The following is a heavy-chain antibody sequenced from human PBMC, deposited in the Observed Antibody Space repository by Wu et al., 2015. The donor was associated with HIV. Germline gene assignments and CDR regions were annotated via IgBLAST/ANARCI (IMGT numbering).Heavy chain of an antibody. V-gene: IGHV1-2*02. CDR2: INPTTGDT. Sequence: QVQLVQSGAEVKKPGASVKVSCKASGYRFTGYYIHWVRQAPGQGLEWMGWINPTTGDTKYAQKFEGRVIMTKDTSIGTAYMELTGLRYDDTAVFYCASGRAGVVVDAYYFDNWGQGTLVTVSS. J-gene: IGHJ4*02. CDR1: GYRFTGYY. D-gene: IGHD2-21*01. CDR3: ASGRAGVVVDAYYFDN.